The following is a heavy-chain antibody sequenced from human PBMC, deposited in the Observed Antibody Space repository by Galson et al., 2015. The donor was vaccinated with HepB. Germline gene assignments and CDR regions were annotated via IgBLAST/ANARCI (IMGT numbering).Heavy chain of an antibody. CDR1: GGSISSYY. V-gene: IGHV4-4*07. Sequence: SEILSLTCTVSGGSISSYYWSWVRQPAGKGLEWIGRIYTSGSTNYNPSLKSRVTMSVDTSKNQFSLKLSSVTAADTAVYYCSRGVNDYGYGAFEIWGQGTVVTVSS. CDR3: SRGVNDYGYGAFEI. CDR2: IYTSGST. J-gene: IGHJ3*02. D-gene: IGHD3-10*01.